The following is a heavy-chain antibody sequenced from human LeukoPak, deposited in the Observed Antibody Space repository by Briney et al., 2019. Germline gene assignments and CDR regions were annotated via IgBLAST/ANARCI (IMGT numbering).Heavy chain of an antibody. CDR1: GGTFSSYA. J-gene: IGHJ4*02. Sequence: SVKVSCKASGGTFSSYAISWVRQAPGQGLEWMGGIIPIFGTANYAQKFQGRVTITADESTSTAYMELSSLRSDDTAVYYCARDGLRNTAMANYWGQGTLVTVSS. V-gene: IGHV1-69*13. CDR3: ARDGLRNTAMANY. CDR2: IIPIFGTA. D-gene: IGHD5-18*01.